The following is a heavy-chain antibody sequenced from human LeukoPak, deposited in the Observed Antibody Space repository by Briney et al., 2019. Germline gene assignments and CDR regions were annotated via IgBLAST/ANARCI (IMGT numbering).Heavy chain of an antibody. J-gene: IGHJ6*02. D-gene: IGHD3-3*01. CDR3: AKGDYYGFWSGYWGYYYGMDV. V-gene: IGHV3-30*18. CDR2: ISYDGSNK. CDR1: GYTFSSYG. Sequence: SCKASGYTFSSYGMHWVRQAPGKGLEWVAVISYDGSNKYYADSVKGRFTISRDNSKNTLYLQMNSLRAEDTAVYYCAKGDYYGFWSGYWGYYYGMDVWGQGTTVTVSS.